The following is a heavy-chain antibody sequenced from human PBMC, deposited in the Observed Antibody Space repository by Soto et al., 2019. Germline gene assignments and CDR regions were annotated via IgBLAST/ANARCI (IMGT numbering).Heavy chain of an antibody. CDR2: IYHTWTT. CDR3: DTELLKLRRAGGMGV. Sequence: PSETLSLTCAVSGGSITSSGYSWTWIRQPPGKGLEWIGYIYHTWTTYYNPSLKSRLTISLDRSKNHFSLKLTSLTAAATALYFCDTELLKLRRAGGMGVWGQGTTVTVS. D-gene: IGHD3-10*01. CDR1: GGSITSSGYS. V-gene: IGHV4-30-2*01. J-gene: IGHJ6*02.